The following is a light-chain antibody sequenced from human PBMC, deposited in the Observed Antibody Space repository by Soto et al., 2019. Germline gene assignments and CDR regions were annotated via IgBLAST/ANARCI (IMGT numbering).Light chain of an antibody. J-gene: IGKJ3*01. Sequence: DIQMTQSPSSLSASVGDRVTITCRASQSISSYLNWYQQKPGKAPKLLIYAASSLQSGVPSRFSGSRSGTAFTLTISSLQPEDFATYYCQQSYSTPLFTFGPGTKVDIK. CDR2: AAS. CDR1: QSISSY. CDR3: QQSYSTPLFT. V-gene: IGKV1-39*01.